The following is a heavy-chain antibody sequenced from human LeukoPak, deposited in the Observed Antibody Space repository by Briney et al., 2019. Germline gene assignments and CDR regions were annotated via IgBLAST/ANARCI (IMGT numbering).Heavy chain of an antibody. CDR3: ARSYRRWDQRFDY. J-gene: IGHJ4*02. D-gene: IGHD1-26*01. CDR2: IKQDGSEK. Sequence: PGGPLRLSCAASGFTFSSYWMSWVRQAPGKGLEWVAKIKQDGSEKYYVDAVKGRLTISRGNAKNSLYLQMNSLRAEDTAVYYCARSYRRWDQRFDYWGQGKLVTASS. V-gene: IGHV3-7*01. CDR1: GFTFSSYW.